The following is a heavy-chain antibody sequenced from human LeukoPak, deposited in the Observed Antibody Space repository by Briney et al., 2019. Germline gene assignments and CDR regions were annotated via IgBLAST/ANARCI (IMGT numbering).Heavy chain of an antibody. CDR2: INIGGTNT. CDR3: ATDGAGFDT. J-gene: IGHJ5*02. Sequence: GGSLRLSCAASGFTFNDYYMSWIRQAPGKGLEWLSYINIGGTNTHYADSVKVRFTISRDNAKKSLYLEMNNLRAEDTAVYSCATDGAGFDTWGQGVLVTVSS. CDR1: GFTFNDYY. V-gene: IGHV3-11*01.